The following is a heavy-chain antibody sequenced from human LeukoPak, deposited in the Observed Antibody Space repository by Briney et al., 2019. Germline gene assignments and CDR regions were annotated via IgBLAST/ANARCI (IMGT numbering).Heavy chain of an antibody. Sequence: SETLSLTCAVYGGSFSGYYWSWIRQPPGKGLEWIGEINHSGSTNYNPSLKSRVTISVDTSKNQFSLKLSSVTAAHTAVYYCARGRGKATNFDYWGQGTLVTVSS. CDR3: ARGRGKATNFDY. V-gene: IGHV4-34*01. CDR1: GGSFSGYY. J-gene: IGHJ4*02. CDR2: INHSGST. D-gene: IGHD1/OR15-1a*01.